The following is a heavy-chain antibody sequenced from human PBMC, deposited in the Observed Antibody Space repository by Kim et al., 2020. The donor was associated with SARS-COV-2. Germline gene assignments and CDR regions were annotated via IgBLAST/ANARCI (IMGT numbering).Heavy chain of an antibody. D-gene: IGHD3-22*01. CDR1: GFTFSSYE. V-gene: IGHV3-48*03. J-gene: IGHJ6*02. CDR2: ISSSGSTI. Sequence: GGSLRLSCAASGFTFSSYEMNWVRQAPGKGLEWVSYISSSGSTIYYADSVKGRFTISRDNAKNSLYLQMNSLRAEDTAVYYCARGGDSSGYYYPYYYYGMDVWGQGTTVTVSS. CDR3: ARGGDSSGYYYPYYYYGMDV.